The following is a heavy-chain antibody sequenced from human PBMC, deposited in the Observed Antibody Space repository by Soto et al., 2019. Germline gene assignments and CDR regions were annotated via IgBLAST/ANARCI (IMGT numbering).Heavy chain of an antibody. CDR1: GYTFTGYY. D-gene: IGHD6-13*01. Sequence: ASVKVSCKASGYTFTGYYMHWVRQAPGQGLEWMGWINPNSGGTNYAQKFQGWVTMTRDTSISTAYMELSRLRSDDTAVYYCARGWGSSSRPYYFDYWGQGTLVTAPQ. J-gene: IGHJ4*02. V-gene: IGHV1-2*04. CDR3: ARGWGSSSRPYYFDY. CDR2: INPNSGGT.